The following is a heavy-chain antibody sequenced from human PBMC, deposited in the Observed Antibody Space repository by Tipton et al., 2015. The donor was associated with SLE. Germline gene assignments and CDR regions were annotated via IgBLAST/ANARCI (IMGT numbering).Heavy chain of an antibody. CDR3: ARGGEAFDI. CDR2: IKQDGSEK. Sequence: SLRLSCAASGFTFNRYWMSWVRQAPGKGLEWVANIKQDGSEKDYVDSVKGRFTISRDNAKNSLYLQMNSLRAEDTAVYYCARGGEAFDIWGQGTMVTVSS. V-gene: IGHV3-7*01. CDR1: GFTFNRYW. J-gene: IGHJ3*02.